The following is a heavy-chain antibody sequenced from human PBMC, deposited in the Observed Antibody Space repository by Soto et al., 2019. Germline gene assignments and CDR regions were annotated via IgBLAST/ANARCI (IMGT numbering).Heavy chain of an antibody. CDR1: GYAFINYA. CDR2: IDAGNGNT. J-gene: IGHJ4*02. D-gene: IGHD2-15*01. CDR3: ARARVLQSAFES. Sequence: ASVKISCKGSGYAFINYAIHWVRQAPGQRLEWMGWIDAGNGNTKYSQKFQGRITITRDTSASTAYIELNRLRSEDTAVYYCARARVLQSAFESWGQGSLVTVSS. V-gene: IGHV1-3*01.